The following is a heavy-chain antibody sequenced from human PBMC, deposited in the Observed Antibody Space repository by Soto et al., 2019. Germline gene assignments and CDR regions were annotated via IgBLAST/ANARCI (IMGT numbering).Heavy chain of an antibody. V-gene: IGHV1-3*01. CDR1: GYTFTIYA. CDR2: INAGNGNT. CDR3: ARDLAAFDP. Sequence: ASVKLSCKASGYTFTIYAMHWVLQAPGQRLEWMGWINAGNGNTKYSQRFQGRVTITRDTSASTAYMELSSLRSEDTAVYYCARDLAAFDPWGQGTLVTVSS. J-gene: IGHJ5*02.